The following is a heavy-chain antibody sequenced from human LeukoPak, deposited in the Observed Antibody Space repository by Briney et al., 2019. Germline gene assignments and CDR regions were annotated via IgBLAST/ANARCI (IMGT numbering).Heavy chain of an antibody. J-gene: IGHJ4*02. CDR1: GGSISSSSYY. D-gene: IGHD2-15*01. V-gene: IGHV4-39*01. CDR2: IYYSGST. Sequence: PSETLSLTCTVSGGSISSSSYYWGWIRQPPGKGLEWIGSIYYSGSTYYNPSLKNRVTISVDTSKNQFSLKLSSVTAADTAVYYCARLEVVAAIVDYWGQGTLVTVSS. CDR3: ARLEVVAAIVDY.